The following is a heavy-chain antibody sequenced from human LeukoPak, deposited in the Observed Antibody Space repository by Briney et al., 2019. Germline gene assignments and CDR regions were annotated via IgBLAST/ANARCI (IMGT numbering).Heavy chain of an antibody. D-gene: IGHD5-12*01. CDR2: INTDGSST. CDR3: ARVPYKGMDSGYDY. Sequence: GGSLRLSCAASRFTFSSYWMHWVRQAPGKGLVWVSRINTDGSSTSYADSVKGRFTISRDNAKNTLYLQMNSLRAEDTAVYYCARVPYKGMDSGYDYWGQGTLVTVSS. CDR1: RFTFSSYW. J-gene: IGHJ4*02. V-gene: IGHV3-74*01.